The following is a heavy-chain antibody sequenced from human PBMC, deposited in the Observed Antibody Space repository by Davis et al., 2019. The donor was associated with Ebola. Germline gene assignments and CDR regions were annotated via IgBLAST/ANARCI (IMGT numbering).Heavy chain of an antibody. V-gene: IGHV3-13*01. Sequence: GESLKISCAASGFTFSSYDMHWVRQATGKGLEWVSANGAAGDTYYPVSVKGRFTISRENAKNSLYLQMNSLRAEDTAVYYCARAGFGSTWFDCWGQGILVTVSS. J-gene: IGHJ5*01. CDR2: NGAAGDT. CDR1: GFTFSSYD. CDR3: ARAGFGSTWFDC. D-gene: IGHD6-13*01.